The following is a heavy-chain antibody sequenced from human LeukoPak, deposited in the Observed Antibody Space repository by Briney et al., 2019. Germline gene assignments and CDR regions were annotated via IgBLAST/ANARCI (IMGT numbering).Heavy chain of an antibody. CDR1: GGSFSGYY. CDR2: INHSGST. D-gene: IGHD3-10*01. CDR3: ARPRGYYYGSGSYYNGKPLRRRGHNWFDP. V-gene: IGHV4-34*01. J-gene: IGHJ5*02. Sequence: SETLSLTCAVYGGSFSGYYWSWIRQPPGKGLEWIGEINHSGSTNYNPSLKSRVTISVDTSKNQFSLKLSSVTAADTAVCYCARPRGYYYGSGSYYNGKPLRRRGHNWFDPWGQGTLVTVSS.